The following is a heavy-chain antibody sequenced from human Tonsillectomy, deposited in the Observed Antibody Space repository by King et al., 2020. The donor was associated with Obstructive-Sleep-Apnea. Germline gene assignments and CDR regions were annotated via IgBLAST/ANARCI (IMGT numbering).Heavy chain of an antibody. Sequence: VQLQESGPGLVKPSQTLSLTCTVSGGSISSGGYYWSWIRQHPGEGLEWSGYIYDSGSTYYNPSLKSRVTISVDTSKNQFSLKLSSVTAADTAVYYCARRSSGYAFDIWGQGTMVTVSS. D-gene: IGHD3-22*01. CDR3: ARRSSGYAFDI. J-gene: IGHJ3*02. CDR2: IYDSGST. CDR1: GGSISSGGYY. V-gene: IGHV4-31*03.